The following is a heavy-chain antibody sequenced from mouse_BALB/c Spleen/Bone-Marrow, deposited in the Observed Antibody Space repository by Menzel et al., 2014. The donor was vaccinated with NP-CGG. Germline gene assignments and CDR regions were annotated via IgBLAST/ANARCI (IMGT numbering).Heavy chain of an antibody. CDR2: IDPANGDT. D-gene: IGHD1-1*01. Sequence: VQLQQPGAELVKPGASVKLSCTVSGFNVKDTYMHWVKQRPEQGLEWIGRIDPANGDTKYDPKFQGKATITADTSSNTAYLQLSSLTSEDTAVYYCASYYYGHYFDYWGQGTTLTVSS. CDR3: ASYYYGHYFDY. J-gene: IGHJ2*01. CDR1: GFNVKDTY. V-gene: IGHV14-3*02.